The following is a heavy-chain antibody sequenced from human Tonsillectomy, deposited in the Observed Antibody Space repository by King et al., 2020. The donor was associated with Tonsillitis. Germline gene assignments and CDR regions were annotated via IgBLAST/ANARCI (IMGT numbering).Heavy chain of an antibody. D-gene: IGHD6-19*01. V-gene: IGHV3-23*04. Sequence: VQLVESGGGLVQPGGSLRLSCAASGFTFSSYAMGWVRQAPGKRLEWVSTISGSSYSTYYPDSVKGRFTISRDNSNHTLYLQMHSLRPEDTALYYCAKLPHSSGWSSPFDYWGQGTLVTVSS. J-gene: IGHJ4*02. CDR1: GFTFSSYA. CDR2: ISGSSYST. CDR3: AKLPHSSGWSSPFDY.